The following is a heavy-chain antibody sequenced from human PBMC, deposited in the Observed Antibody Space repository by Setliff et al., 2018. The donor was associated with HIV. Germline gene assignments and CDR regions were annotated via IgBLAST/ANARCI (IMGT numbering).Heavy chain of an antibody. CDR1: GFTVSNVW. CDR2: FNSKSDGGTI. D-gene: IGHD3-22*01. CDR3: AKAARDYYDSSGYYIGIDY. V-gene: IGHV3-15*01. Sequence: PSETLSLSCAVSGFTVSNVWMSWVRQAPGKGLEWVGRFNSKSDGGTIDYAAPVKGRFTISRDNSKSTLYLQMNSLRAEDTAVYYCAKAARDYYDSSGYYIGIDYWGRGTLVTVSS. J-gene: IGHJ4*02.